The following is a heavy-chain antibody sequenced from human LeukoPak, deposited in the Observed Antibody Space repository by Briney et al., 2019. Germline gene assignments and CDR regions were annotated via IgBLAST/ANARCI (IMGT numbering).Heavy chain of an antibody. V-gene: IGHV1-18*01. CDR1: GYTFTSYG. D-gene: IGHD1-26*01. Sequence: ASVKVSCKASGYTFTSYGISWVRQAPGQGLEWIGWISAYNGNTNYAQKLQGRVTMTTDTSTSTAYMELRSLRSDDTAVYYCASASGEGGSRYDAFDIWGQGTMVTVSS. J-gene: IGHJ3*02. CDR2: ISAYNGNT. CDR3: ASASGEGGSRYDAFDI.